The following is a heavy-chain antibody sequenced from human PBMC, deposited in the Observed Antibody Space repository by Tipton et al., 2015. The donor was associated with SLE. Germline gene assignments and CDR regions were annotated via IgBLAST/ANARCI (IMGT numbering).Heavy chain of an antibody. CDR3: ARGSPTGTTRLDY. CDR2: IWHSGSA. V-gene: IGHV4-38-2*01. Sequence: TLSLTCAVSDFSITTTYYWGWIRQTPGKGLEWIGSIWHSGSAAYNPSLKSRVTISVDTSKDQFSLRLTSVTAADTAVYYCARGSPTGTTRLDYWGRGTLVTASS. D-gene: IGHD1-7*01. J-gene: IGHJ4*02. CDR1: DFSITTTYY.